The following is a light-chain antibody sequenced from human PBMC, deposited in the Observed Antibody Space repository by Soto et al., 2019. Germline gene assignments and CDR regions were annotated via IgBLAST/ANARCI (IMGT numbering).Light chain of an antibody. CDR3: QQYNNWPPVT. Sequence: FKQSPATLSLSPGEKATPSCRSSLNVNNYLAWYQQKPGQAPRLLIYDASNRATGIPARFSGSGSGTDFTLTISSLEPEDFAVYYCQQYNNWPPVTFGQGTKVDIK. J-gene: IGKJ1*01. V-gene: IGKV3-11*01. CDR1: LNVNNY. CDR2: DAS.